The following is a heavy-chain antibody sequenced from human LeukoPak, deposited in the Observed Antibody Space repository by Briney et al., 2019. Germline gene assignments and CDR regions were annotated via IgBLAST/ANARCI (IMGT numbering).Heavy chain of an antibody. J-gene: IGHJ4*02. Sequence: GGSLRLSCAASGFTFSSYSMNWVRQAPGKGLEWVANIKQDGSEKYYVDSVKGRFTISRDNAKNSLYLQMNSLRAEDTAVYYCARDSYYYDSSGLYYFDYWGQGTLVTVSS. CDR3: ARDSYYYDSSGLYYFDY. CDR1: GFTFSSYS. D-gene: IGHD3-22*01. V-gene: IGHV3-7*01. CDR2: IKQDGSEK.